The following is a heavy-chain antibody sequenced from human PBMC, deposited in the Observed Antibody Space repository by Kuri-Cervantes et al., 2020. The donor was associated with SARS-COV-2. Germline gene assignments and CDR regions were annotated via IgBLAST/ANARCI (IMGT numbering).Heavy chain of an antibody. CDR2: IYHSGST. V-gene: IGHV4-30-2*01. CDR1: GGSISSGGYS. J-gene: IGHJ6*02. D-gene: IGHD3-10*01. Sequence: SETLSLTCAVSGGSISSGGYSWSWIRQPPGKGLEWIGYIYHSGSTYYNPSLKSRVTISVDKSKNQFSLKLSSVTAADTAVYYCARDKFPGRYYYGMDVWGQGTTVTVSS. CDR3: ARDKFPGRYYYGMDV.